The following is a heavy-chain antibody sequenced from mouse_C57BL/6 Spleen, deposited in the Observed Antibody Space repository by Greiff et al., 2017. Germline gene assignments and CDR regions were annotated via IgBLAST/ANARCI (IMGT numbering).Heavy chain of an antibody. J-gene: IGHJ4*01. CDR3: ARLWAEGYAMDY. V-gene: IGHV1-55*01. Sequence: QVQLQQSGAELVKPGASVKMSCKASGYTFTSYWITWVKQRPGQGLEWIGDIYPGSGSTNYNENVKSKATLTVDPSSSTAYMQLSRLTAEDSAVYYCARLWAEGYAMDYWGQGTSVTVSS. CDR1: GYTFTSYW. CDR2: IYPGSGST.